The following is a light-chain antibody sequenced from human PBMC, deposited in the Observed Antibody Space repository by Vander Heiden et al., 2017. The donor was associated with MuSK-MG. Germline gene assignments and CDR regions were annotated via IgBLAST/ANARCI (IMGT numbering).Light chain of an antibody. Sequence: QSVLPRPPSVSGAPGQRVTISCTGSSSNIGAGYDVHWYQQLPGTAPKLLIYGNSNRPSGVPDRFSGSKSGTSASLAITGLQAEDEADYYCQSYDSSLSGYVFGTGTKVTVL. CDR2: GNS. CDR1: SSNIGAGYD. CDR3: QSYDSSLSGYV. V-gene: IGLV1-40*01. J-gene: IGLJ1*01.